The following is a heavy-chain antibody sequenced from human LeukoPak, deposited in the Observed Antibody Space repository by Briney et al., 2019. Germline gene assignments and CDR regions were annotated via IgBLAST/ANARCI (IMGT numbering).Heavy chain of an antibody. Sequence: SETLSLTRTVSGGSISSSSYYWGWIRQPPGKGLEWIGSIYYSGSTYYNPSLKSRVTISVDTSKNQFSLKLSSVTAADTAVYYCSEGASDAFDIWGQGTMVTVSS. CDR3: SEGASDAFDI. V-gene: IGHV4-39*01. CDR2: IYYSGST. CDR1: GGSISSSSYY. J-gene: IGHJ3*02.